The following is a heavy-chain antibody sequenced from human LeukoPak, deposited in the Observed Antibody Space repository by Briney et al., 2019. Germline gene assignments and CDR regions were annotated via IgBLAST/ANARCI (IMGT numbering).Heavy chain of an antibody. CDR2: IYTSGST. D-gene: IGHD1-26*01. V-gene: IGHV4-4*07. CDR3: ARENSGSYREFDY. CDR1: GGSISSYY. J-gene: IGHJ4*02. Sequence: SETLSLTCTVSGGSISSYYWSWIRQPAGKGLEWIGRIYTSGSTNYNASLRSRVSMSVNTSKNQFSLKLSSVTAADTAVFYCARENSGSYREFDYWGQGTLVTVSS.